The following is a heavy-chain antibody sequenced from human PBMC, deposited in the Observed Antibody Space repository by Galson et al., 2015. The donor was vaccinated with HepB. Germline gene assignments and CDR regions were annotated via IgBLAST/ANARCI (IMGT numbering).Heavy chain of an antibody. D-gene: IGHD2-2*01. V-gene: IGHV2-5*01. Sequence: PALVKPTQTLTLTCTFSGFSLSTSGVGVGWIRQPPGKALEWLALIYWNDDKRYSPSLKSRLTITKDTSKNQVVLTMTNMDPVDTATYYCAHRGCSSTSCYATGTPWAPFDYWGQGTLVTVSS. J-gene: IGHJ4*02. CDR2: IYWNDDK. CDR1: GFSLSTSGVG. CDR3: AHRGCSSTSCYATGTPWAPFDY.